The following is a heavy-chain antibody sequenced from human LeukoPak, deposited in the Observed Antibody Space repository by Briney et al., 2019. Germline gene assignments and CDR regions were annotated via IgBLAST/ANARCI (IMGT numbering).Heavy chain of an antibody. CDR1: GGSISSGAYY. D-gene: IGHD3-22*01. J-gene: IGHJ4*02. CDR3: ARGEFGDSSGSDGGYFDY. CDR2: IYYSGST. Sequence: SETLSLTCTVSGGSISSGAYYWSWLRQHPGKGLEWIGYIYYSGSTYYNASLKSRCTISVDTSKNQFSLKLSSVTAADTAVYYCARGEFGDSSGSDGGYFDYWGQGTLVTVSS. V-gene: IGHV4-31*02.